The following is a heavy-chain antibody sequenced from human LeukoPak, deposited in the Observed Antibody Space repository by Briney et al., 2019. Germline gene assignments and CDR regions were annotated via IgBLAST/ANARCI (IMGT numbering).Heavy chain of an antibody. Sequence: GGSLRLSCEASGFTFSSISMNWVRQAPGKGLEWVSSISPDGGTTYHADSVKGRFTISRDNAKNSLYLQMNSLRAEDTAVYYCARGSRNIVVVPAAIIDAFDIWGQGTMVTVSS. CDR1: GFTFSSIS. CDR2: ISPDGGTT. J-gene: IGHJ3*02. V-gene: IGHV3-21*01. D-gene: IGHD2-2*02. CDR3: ARGSRNIVVVPAAIIDAFDI.